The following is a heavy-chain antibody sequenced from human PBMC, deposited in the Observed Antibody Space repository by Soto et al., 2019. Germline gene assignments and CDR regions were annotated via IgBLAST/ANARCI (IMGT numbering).Heavy chain of an antibody. Sequence: ASVKVSCKASGYTFTSYAMHWVRQAPGQRLEWMGWINAGGGSTSYSQKFQGRVTMTRDTSTSTVYMELSSLRSEDTAVYYCARGLGYCSSTSCYVDYYYYMDVWGKGTTVTVSS. CDR3: ARGLGYCSSTSCYVDYYYYMDV. D-gene: IGHD2-2*01. V-gene: IGHV1-3*01. J-gene: IGHJ6*03. CDR2: INAGGGST. CDR1: GYTFTSYA.